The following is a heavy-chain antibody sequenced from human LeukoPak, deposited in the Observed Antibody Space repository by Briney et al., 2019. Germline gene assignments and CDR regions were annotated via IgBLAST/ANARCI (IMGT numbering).Heavy chain of an antibody. CDR3: AKGATSAYFSPLDS. V-gene: IGHV3-23*01. D-gene: IGHD3-22*01. CDR2: ISGSGGST. Sequence: PGGSLRLSCAASGFTFSSYSMNWVRQAPGKGLEWVSAISGSGGSTYYADSVKVRFTISRDNAKNTLYLQMDSLRAEDTAIYYCAKGATSAYFSPLDSWGQGTLVTVSS. J-gene: IGHJ4*02. CDR1: GFTFSSYS.